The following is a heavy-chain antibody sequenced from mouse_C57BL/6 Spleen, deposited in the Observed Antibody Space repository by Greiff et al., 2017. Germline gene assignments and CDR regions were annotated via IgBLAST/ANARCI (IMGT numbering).Heavy chain of an antibody. J-gene: IGHJ4*01. CDR3: ARREDDYDGEGLGAMDY. CDR2: INPGSGGT. D-gene: IGHD2-4*01. CDR1: GYAFTNYL. V-gene: IGHV1-54*01. Sequence: VQLQQSGAELVRPGTSVKVSCKASGYAFTNYLIEWVKQRPGQGLEWIGVINPGSGGTNYNEKFKGKATLTADKSSSTAYMQLSSLTSEDSAVYFCARREDDYDGEGLGAMDYWGQGTSVTVSS.